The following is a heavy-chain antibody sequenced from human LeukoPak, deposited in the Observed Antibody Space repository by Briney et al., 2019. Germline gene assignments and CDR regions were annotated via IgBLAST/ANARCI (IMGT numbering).Heavy chain of an antibody. D-gene: IGHD2-2*01. Sequence: GGSLRLSCAASGFTISSYWMNWVRQAPGKGLEWVANIKQDGSEKKYVDSVKGRFTISRDNAKNTLYLQMNSLRAEDTAVYYCAKADCSSTSCYSGFPVVIAYYFDYWGQGTLVTVSS. CDR2: IKQDGSEK. V-gene: IGHV3-7*03. CDR1: GFTISSYW. CDR3: AKADCSSTSCYSGFPVVIAYYFDY. J-gene: IGHJ4*02.